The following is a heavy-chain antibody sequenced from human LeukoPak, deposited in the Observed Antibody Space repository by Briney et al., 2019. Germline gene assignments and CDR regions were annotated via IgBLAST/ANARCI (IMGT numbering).Heavy chain of an antibody. CDR1: GGSISSSSYY. J-gene: IGHJ4*02. Sequence: SETLSLTCTVSGGSISSSSYYWGWIRQPPGKGLEWIGSIYHSGSTYYNPSLKSRVTISVDTSNNQFSLKLSSVTAADTAVYYCARGAYSSGWYINEYYFDYWGQGTLVTVSS. CDR3: ARGAYSSGWYINEYYFDY. D-gene: IGHD6-19*01. V-gene: IGHV4-39*07. CDR2: IYHSGST.